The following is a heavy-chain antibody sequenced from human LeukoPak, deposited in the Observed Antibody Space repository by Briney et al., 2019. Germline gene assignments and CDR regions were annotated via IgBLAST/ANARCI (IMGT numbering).Heavy chain of an antibody. CDR2: IHRSGSP. Sequence: SETLSLTCTVSLDSTTSNFWSWVRQPPGKGLEWIGEIHRSGSPNYNPSLQSRVTISIDRSRNQTVLELSSVTAADTAVYYCAREILGGFNPGAYWGQGILVTVSS. J-gene: IGHJ4*02. CDR3: AREILGGFNPGAY. V-gene: IGHV4-4*02. CDR1: LDSTTSNF. D-gene: IGHD1-14*01.